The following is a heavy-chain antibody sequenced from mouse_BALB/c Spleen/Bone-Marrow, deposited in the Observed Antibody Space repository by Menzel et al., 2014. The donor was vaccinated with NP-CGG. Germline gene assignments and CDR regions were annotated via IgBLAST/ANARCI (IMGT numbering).Heavy chain of an antibody. V-gene: IGHV1-69*01. D-gene: IGHD2-4*01. J-gene: IGHJ4*01. CDR2: IDTSGSYT. CDR3: ARGGHDFSLDY. CDR1: GYTFXDNW. Sequence: QVQLQQSGAELGMPGASVKMSCKASGYTFXDNWIYWVKQRPGQGLEWIGAIDTSGSYTNYNQKFMGKASLTVDASSSTAYMQVSSMTSDDSAVYYCARGGHDFSLDYWGQGTSVTVSS.